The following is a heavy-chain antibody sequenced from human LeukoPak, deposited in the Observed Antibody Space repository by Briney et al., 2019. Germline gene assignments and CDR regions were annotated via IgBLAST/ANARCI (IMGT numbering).Heavy chain of an antibody. CDR2: IYYSGST. J-gene: IGHJ4*02. CDR3: ARDYCSSTSCYTFDY. V-gene: IGHV4-39*07. CDR1: GGSISSSSYY. D-gene: IGHD2-2*02. Sequence: PSETLSLTCTVSGGSISSSSYYWGWIRQPPGKGLEWIGSIYYSGSTYYNPSLKSRVTISVDTSKNQFSLKLSSVTAADTAVYYCARDYCSSTSCYTFDYWGQGTLVTVSS.